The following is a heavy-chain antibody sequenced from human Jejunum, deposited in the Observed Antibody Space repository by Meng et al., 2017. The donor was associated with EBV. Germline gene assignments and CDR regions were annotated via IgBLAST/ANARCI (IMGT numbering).Heavy chain of an antibody. CDR2: VHFSGIT. Sequence: VQLPQWGAGLLRHTGTLALTCCVYGWSFSGYYWSWVRQPPGRGLEYIGEVHFSGITNYTPSLKSRVTMSVDASKNQFSLRLTSVTAADTAVYYCARRTGDYVVGYWGQGTLVTVSS. CDR1: GWSFSGYY. D-gene: IGHD2-8*02. V-gene: IGHV4-34*02. J-gene: IGHJ4*02. CDR3: ARRTGDYVVGY.